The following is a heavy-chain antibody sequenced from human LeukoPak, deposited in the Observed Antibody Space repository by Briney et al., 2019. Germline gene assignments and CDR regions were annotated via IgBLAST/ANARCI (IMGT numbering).Heavy chain of an antibody. J-gene: IGHJ6*02. D-gene: IGHD2-15*01. Sequence: ASVKVSCKASGYTFTSYGISWVRQAPGQGREWMGWISAYNGNTNYAQKLQGRVTMTTDTSTSTAYMELRSLRSDDTAVYYCTRGLYCSGGSCYTYGMDVWGQGTTVTVSS. CDR2: ISAYNGNT. V-gene: IGHV1-18*01. CDR1: GYTFTSYG. CDR3: TRGLYCSGGSCYTYGMDV.